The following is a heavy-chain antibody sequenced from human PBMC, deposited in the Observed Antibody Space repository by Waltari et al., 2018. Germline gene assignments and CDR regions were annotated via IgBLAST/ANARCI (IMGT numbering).Heavy chain of an antibody. Sequence: EVQLLESGGGLVQPGEYLRLSCAASGFTFSDYWMHGGRQAPGKGLVWCSRVKSDGSDTDSADFAKGRFTISRDNAKNTLYLQMKGLRGDDTAIYYCTRGPRTGNYEYGLDVWGQGTMVTVSS. CDR1: GFTFSDYW. CDR3: TRGPRTGNYEYGLDV. V-gene: IGHV3-74*01. CDR2: VKSDGSDT. D-gene: IGHD3-3*01. J-gene: IGHJ3*01.